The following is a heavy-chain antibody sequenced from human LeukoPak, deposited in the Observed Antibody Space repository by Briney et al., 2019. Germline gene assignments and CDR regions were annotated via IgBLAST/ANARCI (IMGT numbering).Heavy chain of an antibody. CDR2: INPNSGGT. J-gene: IGHJ4*02. CDR1: GYTFTGYY. D-gene: IGHD1-26*01. V-gene: IGHV1-2*02. Sequence: ASVKVSCKASGYTFTGYYMHWVRQAPGQGLEWMGWINPNSGGTNYAQKFQGRVTMTRDTSISTAYMELSRLRSDDTAVYYCARYSGSYYRFDYWGQGTLVTVPS. CDR3: ARYSGSYYRFDY.